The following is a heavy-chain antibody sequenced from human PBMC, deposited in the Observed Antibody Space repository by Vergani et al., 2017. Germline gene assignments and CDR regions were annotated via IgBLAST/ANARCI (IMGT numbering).Heavy chain of an antibody. Sequence: QVQLQESGPGLVKPSETLSLTCTVSGGSISSYYWSWIRQPPGKGLEWIGYIYYSGSTNYNPSLKSRVTISVDTSKNQFSLKLSSVTAADTAVYYCAGDSRGYSYGPFDYWGQGTLVTVSS. CDR1: GGSISSYY. V-gene: IGHV4-59*01. D-gene: IGHD5-18*01. CDR2: IYYSGST. CDR3: AGDSRGYSYGPFDY. J-gene: IGHJ4*02.